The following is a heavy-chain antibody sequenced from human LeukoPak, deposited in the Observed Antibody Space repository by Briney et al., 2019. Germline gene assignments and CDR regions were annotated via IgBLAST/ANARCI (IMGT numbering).Heavy chain of an antibody. D-gene: IGHD4-11*01. CDR1: GFIFSNYG. CDR3: ARGTTVTTFDY. J-gene: IGHJ4*02. CDR2: IPYDAVNK. V-gene: IGHV3-30*02. Sequence: GGSLRLSCAASGFIFSNYGMHWVRQAPGKGLEWVAFIPYDAVNKYYADSVEGRFTISRDNSKNTLYLQMNSLRPEDTAVYYCARGTTVTTFDYWGQGTLVTVSS.